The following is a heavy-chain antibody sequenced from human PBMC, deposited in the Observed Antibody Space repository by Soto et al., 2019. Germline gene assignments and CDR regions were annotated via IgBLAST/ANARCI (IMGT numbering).Heavy chain of an antibody. Sequence: GXSVKVSCNAAGGSFNKYAIDWVRQVPGQGLEWMGGIVPLFGTANYAQKFQGRVTITADEATNTAYMELRSLRSEDTAVYYCARKFDYETSGYYYAYWGQGTLVTVSS. D-gene: IGHD3-22*01. CDR2: IVPLFGTA. CDR3: ARKFDYETSGYYYAY. CDR1: GGSFNKYA. V-gene: IGHV1-69*01. J-gene: IGHJ4*02.